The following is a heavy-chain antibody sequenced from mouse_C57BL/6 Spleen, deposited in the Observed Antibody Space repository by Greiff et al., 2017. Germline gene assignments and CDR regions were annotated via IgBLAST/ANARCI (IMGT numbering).Heavy chain of an antibody. D-gene: IGHD4-1*02. CDR1: GYSFTDYN. V-gene: IGHV1-39*01. Sequence: VQLKESGPELVKPGASVKISCKASGYSFTDYNMHWVKQSTGKSLEWIGLINPSYGTTSSNQKFKGKATLTVDQSSSTAYMQLNSLTSEYSAVDYGAREANWDVYYAMDYWGQGTSVTVSS. J-gene: IGHJ4*01. CDR3: AREANWDVYYAMDY. CDR2: INPSYGTT.